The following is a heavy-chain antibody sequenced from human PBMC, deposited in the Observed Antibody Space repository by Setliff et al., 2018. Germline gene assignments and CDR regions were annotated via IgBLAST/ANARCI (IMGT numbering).Heavy chain of an antibody. CDR3: ARSPPNRGVGQGHYMDV. Sequence: SVKVSCKASGAPLSSLGISWVRQAPGQGLDWMGGIVPMFGTTKYAQNLQGRVTITTDESTSTAYMELSSLRSDDTAVYYCARSPPNRGVGQGHYMDVWGIGTTVTVSS. V-gene: IGHV1-69*05. D-gene: IGHD1-26*01. CDR2: IVPMFGTT. J-gene: IGHJ6*03. CDR1: GAPLSSLG.